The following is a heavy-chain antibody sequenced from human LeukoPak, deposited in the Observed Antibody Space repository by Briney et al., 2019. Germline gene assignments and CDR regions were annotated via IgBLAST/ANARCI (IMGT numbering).Heavy chain of an antibody. J-gene: IGHJ4*02. CDR2: INPNSGGT. D-gene: IGHD2-2*03. Sequence: ASVKVSCKASGYTFTGYYMHWVRQAPGQGLEWMGWINPNSGGTNYAQKFQGWVTLTRDTSISTAYMELSRLTSDDTAVYYCARDGYCTSTSCSGVPKIWGQGTLVTVSS. CDR3: ARDGYCTSTSCSGVPKI. CDR1: GYTFTGYY. V-gene: IGHV1-2*04.